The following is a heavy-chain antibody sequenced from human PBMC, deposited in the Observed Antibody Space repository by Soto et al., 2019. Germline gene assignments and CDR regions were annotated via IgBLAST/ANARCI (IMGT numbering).Heavy chain of an antibody. CDR1: GYTFMNYG. D-gene: IGHD4-17*01. Sequence: QVQLVQSGAEVKKPGASVKVSCKASGYTFMNYGIIWVRQAPGQGLEWMGWINAHSGNTNYAQKLQGRVTMTRDTSTSTAYMELRSLRSDDTAVYFCARGGTYGDYVGYWGQGTLVTVSS. J-gene: IGHJ4*02. CDR3: ARGGTYGDYVGY. V-gene: IGHV1-18*01. CDR2: INAHSGNT.